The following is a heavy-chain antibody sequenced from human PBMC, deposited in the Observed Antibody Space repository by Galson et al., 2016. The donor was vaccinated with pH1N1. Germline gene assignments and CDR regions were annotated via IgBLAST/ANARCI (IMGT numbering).Heavy chain of an antibody. D-gene: IGHD2/OR15-2a*01. Sequence: SLRLSCAASGFTFDDYAMNWVRQAPGKGLEWVSGISWNSGIIDYADSVKGRFTISRDNAKNSLYLQMNSLRAEDTALYYCAKTFMGVAYYYGMDVWGQGTTVTVSS. CDR2: ISWNSGII. CDR1: GFTFDDYA. V-gene: IGHV3-9*01. J-gene: IGHJ6*02. CDR3: AKTFMGVAYYYGMDV.